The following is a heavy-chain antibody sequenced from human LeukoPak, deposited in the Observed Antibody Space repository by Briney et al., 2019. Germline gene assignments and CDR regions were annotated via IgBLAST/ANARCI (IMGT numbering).Heavy chain of an antibody. CDR1: GFNLNHHC. Sequence: GSLRPFCSSSGFNLNHHCLDWVRQGSRKGLELVSSNSGRSGSTYYADSVKGRFTISRDNSKNTLYLQMNSLRAEDTAIYYCAKFGYYGSGTLYYFDYWGQGTLVTVSS. CDR2: NSGRSGST. CDR3: AKFGYYGSGTLYYFDY. V-gene: IGHV3-23*01. D-gene: IGHD3-10*01. J-gene: IGHJ4*02.